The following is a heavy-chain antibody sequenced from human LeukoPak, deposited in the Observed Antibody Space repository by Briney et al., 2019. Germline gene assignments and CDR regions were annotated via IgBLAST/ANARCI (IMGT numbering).Heavy chain of an antibody. J-gene: IGHJ4*02. CDR2: IKSDGITI. V-gene: IGHV3-74*01. D-gene: IGHD1-20*01. CDR3: LRDLNWSLDQ. CDR1: GFTFSNYM. Sequence: PGGSLRLSCAASGFTFSNYMMHWVRQAPGKGLVWVSRIKSDGITITYADYVKGRFTISRDNAKNTLYLQMNSLRAEDTAVYYCLRDLNWSLDQWGQGTLVTVYS.